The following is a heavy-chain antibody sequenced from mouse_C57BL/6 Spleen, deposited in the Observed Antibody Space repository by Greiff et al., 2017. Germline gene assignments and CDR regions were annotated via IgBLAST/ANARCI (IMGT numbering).Heavy chain of an antibody. J-gene: IGHJ1*03. CDR3: VYYSNYGWYFDV. V-gene: IGHV1-61*01. D-gene: IGHD2-5*01. CDR2: IYPSDSET. Sequence: QVQLQQPGAELVRPGSSVKLSCKASGYTFTSYWMDWVKQRPGQGLEWIGNIYPSDSETPYNQKFKDKATLTVDKSSGTAYMQLISLTAEDSAVYYCVYYSNYGWYFDVWGTGTTVTVSS. CDR1: GYTFTSYW.